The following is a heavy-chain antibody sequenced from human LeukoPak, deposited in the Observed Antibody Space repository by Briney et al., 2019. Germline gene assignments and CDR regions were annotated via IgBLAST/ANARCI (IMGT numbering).Heavy chain of an antibody. Sequence: SETLSLTCTVSGVSISSYYWSWIRQPPGKGLEWIGYIYYSGSTNYNPSLKSRVTISVDTSKNQFSLKLSSVTAADTAVYYCARQDRGGVTNNWFDPWGQGTLVTVSS. J-gene: IGHJ5*02. CDR2: IYYSGST. D-gene: IGHD3-16*01. CDR1: GVSISSYY. V-gene: IGHV4-59*08. CDR3: ARQDRGGVTNNWFDP.